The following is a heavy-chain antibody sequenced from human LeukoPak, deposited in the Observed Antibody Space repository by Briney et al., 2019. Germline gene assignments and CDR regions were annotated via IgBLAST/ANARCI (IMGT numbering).Heavy chain of an antibody. J-gene: IGHJ4*02. CDR3: ASFYDFWSGYFSD. D-gene: IGHD3-3*01. Sequence: SETLSLTCAVSGYSISSGYYWGWIRQPPGKGLEWIGSIYHSGNTYYNPSLKSRVTISVDTSKNQFSLKLSSVTAADTAVYYCASFYDFWSGYFSDWGQGTLVTVSS. CDR2: IYHSGNT. V-gene: IGHV4-38-2*01. CDR1: GYSISSGYY.